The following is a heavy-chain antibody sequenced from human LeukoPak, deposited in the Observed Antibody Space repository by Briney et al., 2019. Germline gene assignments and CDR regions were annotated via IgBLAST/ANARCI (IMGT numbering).Heavy chain of an antibody. CDR1: GGSISSYY. J-gene: IGHJ4*02. V-gene: IGHV4-59*01. CDR2: IYYSGTT. CDR3: ARGGTRAGGHYSDY. Sequence: PSETLSLTCTVSGGSISSYYWSWIRQPPGKGLEWIGDIYYSGTTNYNPSLKSPVTISIDTSKNQFSLKLSSVTAADTAVYYCARGGTRAGGHYSDYWGQGTLVTVSP. D-gene: IGHD1-14*01.